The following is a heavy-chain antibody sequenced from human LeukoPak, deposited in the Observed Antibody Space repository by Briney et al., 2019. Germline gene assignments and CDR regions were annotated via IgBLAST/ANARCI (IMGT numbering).Heavy chain of an antibody. J-gene: IGHJ4*02. CDR3: AREAVTIFGVVIKGESFGYYFDY. CDR2: IIPIFGTA. Sequence: SVKVSCKASGGTFISYAISWVRQAPGQGLEWMGGIIPIFGTANYAQKFQGRVTITADESTSTAYMELSSLRSEDTAVYCCAREAVTIFGVVIKGESFGYYFDYWGQGTLVTVSS. V-gene: IGHV1-69*13. CDR1: GGTFISYA. D-gene: IGHD3-3*01.